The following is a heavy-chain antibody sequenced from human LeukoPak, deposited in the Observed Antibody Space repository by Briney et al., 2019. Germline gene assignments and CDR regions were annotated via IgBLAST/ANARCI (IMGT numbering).Heavy chain of an antibody. CDR1: GGTFSSYA. J-gene: IGHJ3*02. CDR3: ARIRDGYNDAYDI. D-gene: IGHD5-24*01. CDR2: ISTYNGNT. Sequence: ASVKVSCKASGGTFSSYAISWVRQAPGQGLEWMGWISTYNGNTNYAQKLQGRVTMTTDTSARTVYMELSSLSSEDTAIYYCARIRDGYNDAYDIWGQGTVVTVPS. V-gene: IGHV1-18*01.